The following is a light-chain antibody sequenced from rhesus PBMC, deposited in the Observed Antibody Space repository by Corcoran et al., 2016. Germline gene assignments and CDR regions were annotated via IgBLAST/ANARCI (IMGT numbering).Light chain of an antibody. V-gene: IGKV1-25*01. CDR1: QGISNN. J-gene: IGKJ2*01. CDR3: QDGYGVLYS. CDR2: KAS. Sequence: DIQMTQSPSSLSASVGDRVTITCRASQGISNNVAWYQQKPGKVPKLLLDKASTLQSGIPSRCSGSGSGTDFTLTISSLQPEDFATFSCQDGYGVLYSFGQGTKVEVK.